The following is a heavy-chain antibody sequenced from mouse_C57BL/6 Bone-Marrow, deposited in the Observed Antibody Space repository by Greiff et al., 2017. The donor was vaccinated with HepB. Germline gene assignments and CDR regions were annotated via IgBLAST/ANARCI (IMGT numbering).Heavy chain of an antibody. V-gene: IGHV2-3*01. CDR2: IWGEGST. J-gene: IGHJ1*03. D-gene: IGHD1-1*01. CDR3: AKAALLLRRGRWYFDV. Sequence: VKLMESGPGLVAPSQSLSITCTVSGFSLTSYGVSWVRQPPGKGLEWLGVIWGEGSTNYHSALISRLSISKNNSKSQVFLKLNSLQTDDTATYYCAKAALLLRRGRWYFDVWGTGTTVTVSS. CDR1: GFSLTSYG.